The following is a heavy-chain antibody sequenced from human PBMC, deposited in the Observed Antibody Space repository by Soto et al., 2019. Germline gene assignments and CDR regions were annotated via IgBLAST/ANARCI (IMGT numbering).Heavy chain of an antibody. Sequence: GASLKVSCKASGYTFTSYGISWVRQAPGQGLEWMGWISAYNGNTNYAQKLQGRVTMTTDTSTSTAYMELRSLRSDDTAVYYCARDLYYDFWSGPVTHNYYYGMDVWGQGTTVTVSS. CDR1: GYTFTSYG. V-gene: IGHV1-18*01. CDR3: ARDLYYDFWSGPVTHNYYYGMDV. J-gene: IGHJ6*02. CDR2: ISAYNGNT. D-gene: IGHD3-3*01.